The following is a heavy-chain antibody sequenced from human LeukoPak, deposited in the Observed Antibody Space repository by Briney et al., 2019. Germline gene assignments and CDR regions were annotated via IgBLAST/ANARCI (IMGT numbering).Heavy chain of an antibody. J-gene: IGHJ4*02. CDR3: ASVIDYYDSSGLNY. V-gene: IGHV1-2*02. D-gene: IGHD3-22*01. CDR2: INPNSGGT. Sequence: ASVKVSCKASGYTFTGYYMHWVRQAPGQGLEWMGWINPNSGGTNYAQKFQGRVTMTRDTSISTAYMELSRLRSDDTAVYYRASVIDYYDSSGLNYWGQGTLVTVSS. CDR1: GYTFTGYY.